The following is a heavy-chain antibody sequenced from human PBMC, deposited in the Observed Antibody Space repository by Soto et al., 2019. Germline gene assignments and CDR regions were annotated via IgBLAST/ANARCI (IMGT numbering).Heavy chain of an antibody. Sequence: SVKVSCKASGGTFSSYAISWVRQAPGQGLEWMGGIIPIFGTANYAQKFQGRVTITADKSTSTAYMELSGLRSEDTAVYYCASSVDIVVVPAARHYYYYYGMDVWGQ. CDR3: ASSVDIVVVPAARHYYYYYGMDV. CDR2: IIPIFGTA. CDR1: GGTFSSYA. V-gene: IGHV1-69*06. D-gene: IGHD2-2*03. J-gene: IGHJ6*02.